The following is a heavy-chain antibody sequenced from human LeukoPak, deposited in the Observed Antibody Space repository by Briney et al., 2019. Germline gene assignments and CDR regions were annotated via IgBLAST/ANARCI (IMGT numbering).Heavy chain of an antibody. CDR3: ARDPGDYYDSSGYYFRDAFDI. J-gene: IGHJ3*02. CDR1: GFTFSDYY. Sequence: GGSLRLSCAASGFTFSDYYMSWIRQAQGKGLEWVSYISSSGSTIYYADSVKGRFPIPRDNAKNSLYLQMNSLRAEDTAVYYCARDPGDYYDSSGYYFRDAFDIWGQGTMVTVSS. D-gene: IGHD3-22*01. V-gene: IGHV3-11*04. CDR2: ISSSGSTI.